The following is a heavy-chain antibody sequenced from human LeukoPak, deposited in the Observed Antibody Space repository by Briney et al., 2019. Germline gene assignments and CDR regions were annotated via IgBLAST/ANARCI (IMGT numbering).Heavy chain of an antibody. Sequence: GGSLRLSCAASGFTFSSYWMHWVRQAPGKGLVWVSRINSDGRSTTYADSVKGRFTISRDNSKNTLYLQMSSLRAEDTAVYYCVKESGFMVAPNSAFDIWGQGTMVTVSS. CDR1: GFTFSSYW. CDR3: VKESGFMVAPNSAFDI. J-gene: IGHJ3*02. CDR2: INSDGRST. V-gene: IGHV3-74*01. D-gene: IGHD4/OR15-4a*01.